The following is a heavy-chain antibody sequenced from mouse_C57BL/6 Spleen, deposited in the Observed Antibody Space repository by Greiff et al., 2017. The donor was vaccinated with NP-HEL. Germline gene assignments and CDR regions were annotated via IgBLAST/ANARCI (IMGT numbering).Heavy chain of an antibody. CDR3: TKRGGYYEDAMDY. CDR1: GYTFTDYE. Sequence: VQLQESGAELVRPGASVTLSCKASGYTFTDYEMHWVKQTPVHGLEWIGAIDPETGGTAYNQKFKGKAILTADKSSSTAYMELRSLTSEDSAVYYCTKRGGYYEDAMDYWGQGTSVTVSS. CDR2: IDPETGGT. J-gene: IGHJ4*01. V-gene: IGHV1-15*01. D-gene: IGHD2-3*01.